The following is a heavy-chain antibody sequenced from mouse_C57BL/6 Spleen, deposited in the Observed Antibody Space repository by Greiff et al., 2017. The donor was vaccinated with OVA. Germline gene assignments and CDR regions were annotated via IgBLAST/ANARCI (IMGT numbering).Heavy chain of an antibody. Sequence: EVHLVESGGGLVQPGGSLKLSCAASGFTFSDYYMYWVRQTPEKRLEWVAYISNGGGSTYSPDTVKGRFTISRDNAKNTLYLQMSRLKSEDTAMYYCARRGTGGGGTYYFDYWGQGTTLTVSS. V-gene: IGHV5-12*01. J-gene: IGHJ2*01. D-gene: IGHD4-1*01. CDR3: ARRGTGGGGTYYFDY. CDR2: ISNGGGST. CDR1: GFTFSDYY.